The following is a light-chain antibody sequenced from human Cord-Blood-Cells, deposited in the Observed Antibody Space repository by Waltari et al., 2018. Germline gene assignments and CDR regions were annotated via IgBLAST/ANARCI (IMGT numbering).Light chain of an antibody. CDR1: QSISSY. CDR2: AAS. J-gene: IGKJ4*01. V-gene: IGKV1-39*01. CDR3: QQSYSTPLT. Sequence: DIQMTQSPSSLSVSVGARVTINGRASQSISSYLNWYQQKPGKAPKLMIYAASSLQSGVPSRFRGSGSGKDFTLTISSLQPEDCATYYCQQSYSTPLTFGGGTKVEIK.